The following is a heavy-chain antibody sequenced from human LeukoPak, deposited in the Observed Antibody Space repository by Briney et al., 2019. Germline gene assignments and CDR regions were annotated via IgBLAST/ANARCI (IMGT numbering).Heavy chain of an antibody. Sequence: SETLSLTCAVYGGSFSGYYWSWIRQPPGKGLEWIGEINHSGSTNYNPSLKSRVTISVDTSKNQFSLKLSSVTAADTAVYYCARDKRGYDWGQGTLVTVSS. CDR1: GGSFSGYY. CDR2: INHSGST. D-gene: IGHD6-13*01. CDR3: ARDKRGYD. V-gene: IGHV4-34*01. J-gene: IGHJ4*02.